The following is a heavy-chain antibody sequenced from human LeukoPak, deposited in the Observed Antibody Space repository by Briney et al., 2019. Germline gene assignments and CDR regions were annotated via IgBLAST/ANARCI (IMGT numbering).Heavy chain of an antibody. CDR1: GFTFEDYT. Sequence: GGSVRLSCGASGFTFEDYTMHGVRQAPGKGLEGVSGICWNSGSIVYADSVKGRFTISRDNAKNSLYLQMNSLRAEDTALYYCAKDRVLRYSDWSHQDACYGMDVWGQGTTVTVSS. V-gene: IGHV3-9*01. CDR2: ICWNSGSI. D-gene: IGHD3-9*01. J-gene: IGHJ6*02. CDR3: AKDRVLRYSDWSHQDACYGMDV.